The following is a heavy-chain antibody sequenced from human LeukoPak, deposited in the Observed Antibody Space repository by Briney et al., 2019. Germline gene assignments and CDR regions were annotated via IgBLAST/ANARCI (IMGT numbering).Heavy chain of an antibody. D-gene: IGHD3-22*01. J-gene: IGHJ4*02. CDR3: ARDYGAMIVVDTFDY. CDR2: ISGSGGST. Sequence: GGSLRLSCAASGFTFSSYAMSWVRQAPGKGLEWVSAISGSGGSTYYADSVKGRFTISRDNSKNTLYLQMNSLRAEDTAVYFCARDYGAMIVVDTFDYWGQGTLVTVSS. V-gene: IGHV3-23*01. CDR1: GFTFSSYA.